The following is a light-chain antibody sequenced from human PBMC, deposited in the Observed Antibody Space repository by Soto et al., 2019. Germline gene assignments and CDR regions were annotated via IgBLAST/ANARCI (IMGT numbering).Light chain of an antibody. Sequence: QSALTQPASVSGSPGQSIPISCTGTSSDIGAFTFVSWYQQHPGKVPKLMIFDVNRRPSGVSDRFSGSKSGNTASLTISGLQAEDEGDYYCSSYTSSSTHVFGSGTKLTVL. CDR3: SSYTSSSTHV. V-gene: IGLV2-14*03. J-gene: IGLJ1*01. CDR2: DVN. CDR1: SSDIGAFTF.